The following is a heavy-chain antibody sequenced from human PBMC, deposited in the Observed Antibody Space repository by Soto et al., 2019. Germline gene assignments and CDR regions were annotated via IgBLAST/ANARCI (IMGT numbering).Heavy chain of an antibody. CDR1: GLTLSRHA. J-gene: IGHJ4*02. CDR3: AKDHDLAAAGYYFDY. CDR2: ISTDGRDK. V-gene: IGHV3-30*04. D-gene: IGHD6-13*01. Sequence: SLRLCCAASGLTLSRHAMLGCRQAPGKGLEWVAVISTDGRDKYHADSVKGRFTISRDNSKNTLYLQMNSLRAEDTAVYYCAKDHDLAAAGYYFDYWGQGTLVTVSS.